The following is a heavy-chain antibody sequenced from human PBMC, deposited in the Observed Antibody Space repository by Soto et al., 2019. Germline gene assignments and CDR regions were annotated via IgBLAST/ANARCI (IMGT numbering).Heavy chain of an antibody. D-gene: IGHD3-10*01. J-gene: IGHJ5*02. CDR2: IIPIFGTA. V-gene: IGHV1-69*13. CDR3: ARAQPMVRGVIMSVSWFDP. Sequence: SVKVSCKASGGTFGSYAISWVRQAPGQGLEWMGGIIPIFGTANYAQKFQGRVTITADESTSTAYMELRSLRSEDTAVYYCARAQPMVRGVIMSVSWFDPWGQGTLVTVSS. CDR1: GGTFGSYA.